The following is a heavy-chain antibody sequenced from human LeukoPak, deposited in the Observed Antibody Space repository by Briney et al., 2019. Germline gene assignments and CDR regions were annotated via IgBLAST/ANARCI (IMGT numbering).Heavy chain of an antibody. D-gene: IGHD2-2*02. CDR1: GGSISSGGYY. J-gene: IGHJ3*02. CDR2: IYHSGST. V-gene: IGHV4-30-2*01. Sequence: PSQTLSLTCTVSGGSISSGGYYWSWIRQPPGKGLEWIGYIYHSGSTYYNPSLKSRVTISVDTSKSQFSLKLSSVTAADTAVYYCARDQEGYCSSTSCYSTVGAFDIWGQGTMVTVSS. CDR3: ARDQEGYCSSTSCYSTVGAFDI.